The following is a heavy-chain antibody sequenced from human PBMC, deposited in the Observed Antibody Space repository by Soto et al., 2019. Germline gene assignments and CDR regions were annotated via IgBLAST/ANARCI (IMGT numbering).Heavy chain of an antibody. V-gene: IGHV1-69*01. CDR1: GGTFSSYA. Sequence: QVQLVQSGAEVKKPGSSVKVSCKASGGTFSSYAISWVRQAPGQGLEWMGGIIPIFGTANYAQKFQGRVTITADDSTSTAYMELSSLRSEDTAVYYCARDPVDSSSSVPNWFDPWGQGTLVTVSS. CDR2: IIPIFGTA. J-gene: IGHJ5*02. CDR3: ARDPVDSSSSVPNWFDP. D-gene: IGHD6-6*01.